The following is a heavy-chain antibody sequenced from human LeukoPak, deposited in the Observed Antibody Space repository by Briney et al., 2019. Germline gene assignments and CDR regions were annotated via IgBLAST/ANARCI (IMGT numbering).Heavy chain of an antibody. V-gene: IGHV1-2*02. D-gene: IGHD6-13*01. J-gene: IGHJ6*03. CDR3: ARKGSPSSSWYYYYYYYYMDV. CDR2: INPNSGGT. CDR1: GYTFTGYY. Sequence: ASVKVSCKASGYTFTGYYMHWVRQAPGQGLEWMGWINPNSGGTNYAQKFQGRVTMTRDTSISTAYMELSRLRSDDTAVYYCARKGSPSSSWYYYYYYYYMDVWGKGTTVTVSS.